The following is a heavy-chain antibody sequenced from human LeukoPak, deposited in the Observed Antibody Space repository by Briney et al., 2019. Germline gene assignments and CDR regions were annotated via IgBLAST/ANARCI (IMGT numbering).Heavy chain of an antibody. CDR3: ARGYGSGSYTPTKN. V-gene: IGHV3-7*04. CDR1: GFAFSSYW. D-gene: IGHD3-10*01. J-gene: IGHJ4*02. Sequence: PGGSLRLSCAASGFAFSSYWMSWVRQAPGKGLEWVANIKHGGSEKYYVDSVEGRFTISRDDAKNSLYLEMNSQRVEDTAVYYCARGYGSGSYTPTKNWGQGVLVTVSS. CDR2: IKHGGSEK.